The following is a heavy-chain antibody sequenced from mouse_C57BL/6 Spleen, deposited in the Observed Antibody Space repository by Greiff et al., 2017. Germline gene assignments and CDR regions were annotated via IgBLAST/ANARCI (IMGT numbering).Heavy chain of an antibody. CDR1: GYTFTSYW. J-gene: IGHJ2*01. CDR3: ARGHYGNYGGY. Sequence: QVQLQQPGAELVRPGFSVKLSCKASGYTFTSYWMHWVKQRPIQGLEWIGNIDPSDSETHYNQKFKDKATLTVDKSSSTAYMQLSSLTSEDSAVYYCARGHYGNYGGYWGQGTTLTVSS. D-gene: IGHD2-1*01. CDR2: IDPSDSET. V-gene: IGHV1-52*01.